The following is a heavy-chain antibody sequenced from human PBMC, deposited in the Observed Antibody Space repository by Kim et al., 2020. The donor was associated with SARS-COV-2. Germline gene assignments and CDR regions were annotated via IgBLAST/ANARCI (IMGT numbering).Heavy chain of an antibody. CDR1: GGSISSSSYY. Sequence: SETLSLTCTVSGGSISSSSYYWGWIRQPPGKGLEWIGSIYYSGSTYYNPSLKSRVTISVDTSKNQFSLKLTSVTAADTAVYYCARHGGYSGSYWFDSWGQGTLVTVSS. CDR2: IYYSGST. V-gene: IGHV4-39*01. CDR3: ARHGGYSGSYWFDS. J-gene: IGHJ5*01. D-gene: IGHD1-26*01.